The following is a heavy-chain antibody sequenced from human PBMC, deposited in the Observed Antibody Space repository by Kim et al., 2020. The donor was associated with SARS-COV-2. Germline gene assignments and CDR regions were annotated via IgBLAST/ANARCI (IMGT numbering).Heavy chain of an antibody. CDR3: ARVATPYGMDV. CDR1: GGSISSYY. CDR2: IYYSGST. V-gene: IGHV4-59*13. J-gene: IGHJ6*02. Sequence: SETLSLTCTVSGGSISSYYWSWIRQPPGKGLEWIGYIYYSGSTNYNPSLKSRVTISVDTSKNQFSLKLSSVTAADTAVYYCARVATPYGMDVWGQGTTVTVSS.